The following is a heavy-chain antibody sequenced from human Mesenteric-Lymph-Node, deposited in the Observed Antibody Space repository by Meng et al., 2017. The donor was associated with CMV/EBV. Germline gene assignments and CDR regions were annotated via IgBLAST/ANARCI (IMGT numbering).Heavy chain of an antibody. V-gene: IGHV3-11*04. CDR1: GFSSSDYY. CDR2: IGSGGNK. Sequence: GESLKISCAAAGFSSSDYYMSWIRQAPGKGLEWLSYIGSGGNKYYADSVKGRFTISRDNSKNTLYLQMHSLRVEDTAVYYCAREDSSSSDPYYFDYWGQGALVTVSS. CDR3: AREDSSSSDPYYFDY. D-gene: IGHD6-6*01. J-gene: IGHJ4*02.